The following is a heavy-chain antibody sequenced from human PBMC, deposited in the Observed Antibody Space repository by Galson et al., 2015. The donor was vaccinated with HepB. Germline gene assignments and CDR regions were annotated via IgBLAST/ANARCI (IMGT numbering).Heavy chain of an antibody. V-gene: IGHV5-51*01. CDR1: GYSFTSYW. CDR2: IYPGDSDT. Sequence: QSGAEVKKPGESLKISCKGSGYSFTSYWIGWVRQVPGKGLEWMGIIYPGDSDTRYSPSFQGQVTISADKSISTAYLQWSSLKASDAAMYYCARPVPAAFWYFDLWGCGTLVTVSS. CDR3: ARPVPAAFWYFDL. J-gene: IGHJ2*01. D-gene: IGHD2-2*01.